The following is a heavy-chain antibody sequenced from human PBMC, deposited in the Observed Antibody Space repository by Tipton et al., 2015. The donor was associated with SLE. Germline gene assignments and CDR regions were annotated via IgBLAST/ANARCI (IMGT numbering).Heavy chain of an antibody. CDR3: ARSTAAGPEAFDI. J-gene: IGHJ3*02. CDR2: IYYRVTT. D-gene: IGHD6-13*01. V-gene: IGHV4-31*03. CDR1: GNSIANGGYY. Sequence: LRLSCTVSGNSIANGGYYWSWIRQNPGKGLEWIGCIYYRVTTYYNPSLKSRITISVDTSKNQFSLKLSSVTAADTAVYYCARSTAAGPEAFDIWGQGTMVTVSS.